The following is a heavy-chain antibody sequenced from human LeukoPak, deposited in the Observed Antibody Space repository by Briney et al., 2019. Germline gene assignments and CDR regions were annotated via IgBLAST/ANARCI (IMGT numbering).Heavy chain of an antibody. J-gene: IGHJ4*02. CDR2: IYTSGST. V-gene: IGHV4-61*02. CDR3: ARARYYGSGSYYFDY. D-gene: IGHD3-10*01. Sequence: SETLSLTCTVSGGSISSGSYYWSWIRQPAGKGLEWIGRIYTSGSTNYNPSLKSRVTMSVDTSKNQFSLKLSSVTAADTAVYYCARARYYGSGSYYFDYWGQGTLVTVSS. CDR1: GGSISSGSYY.